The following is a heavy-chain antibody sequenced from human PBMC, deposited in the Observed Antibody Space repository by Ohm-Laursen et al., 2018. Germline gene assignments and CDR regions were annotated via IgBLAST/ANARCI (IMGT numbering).Heavy chain of an antibody. Sequence: SETLSLTCTVSGGSISSYYWSWIRQPAGKGLEWIGRINISGSTNYNPSFKSRVTMSVDTSKNQFFLNLSSVTAADTAVYYCAGRGYWGQGTLVTVSS. D-gene: IGHD1-26*01. CDR3: AGRGY. V-gene: IGHV4-4*07. CDR1: GGSISSYY. CDR2: INISGST. J-gene: IGHJ4*02.